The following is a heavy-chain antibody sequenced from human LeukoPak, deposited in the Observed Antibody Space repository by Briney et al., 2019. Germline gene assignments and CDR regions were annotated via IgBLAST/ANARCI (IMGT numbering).Heavy chain of an antibody. CDR2: ISSSSDTI. V-gene: IGHV3-48*01. CDR3: AKSTEYSSSGGYFDY. J-gene: IGHJ4*02. CDR1: GFTFSSYS. D-gene: IGHD6-6*01. Sequence: PGGSLRLSCAASGFTFSSYSMNWVRQAPGKGLEWVSYISSSSDTIYYADSVKGRFTISRDNSKNTLYLQMNSLRAEDTAVYYCAKSTEYSSSGGYFDYWGQGTLVTVSS.